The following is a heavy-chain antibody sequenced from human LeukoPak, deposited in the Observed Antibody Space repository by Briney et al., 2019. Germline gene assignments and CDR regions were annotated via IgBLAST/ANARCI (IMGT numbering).Heavy chain of an antibody. D-gene: IGHD3-10*01. V-gene: IGHV3-23*01. CDR3: ARATADYGSGTHY. J-gene: IGHJ4*02. CDR1: GFTFSSYA. CDR2: ISGSGGST. Sequence: PGGSLRLSCAASGFTFSSYAMSWVRQAPGKGLEWVSAISGSGGSTYYADSVKGRFTISRDNSKNTLYLQMNSLRAEDTAVYYCARATADYGSGTHYWGQGTLVTVSS.